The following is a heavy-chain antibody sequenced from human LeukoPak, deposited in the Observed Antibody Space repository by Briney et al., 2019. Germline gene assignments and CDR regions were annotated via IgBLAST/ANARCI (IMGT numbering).Heavy chain of an antibody. V-gene: IGHV4-34*01. Sequence: SETLSLTCAVYGGSFSGYYWSWIRQPPGKGLEWIGEINHSGSTYYNPSLKSRVTISVDTSKNQVSLRVNSVTAADTAVYYCARGHSSVVTAIPYYFDYWGRGTLVTVSS. CDR2: INHSGST. D-gene: IGHD2-21*02. J-gene: IGHJ4*02. CDR1: GGSFSGYY. CDR3: ARGHSSVVTAIPYYFDY.